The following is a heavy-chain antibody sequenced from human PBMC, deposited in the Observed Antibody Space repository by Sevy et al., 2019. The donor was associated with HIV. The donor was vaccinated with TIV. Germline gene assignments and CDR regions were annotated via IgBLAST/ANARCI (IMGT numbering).Heavy chain of an antibody. Sequence: ASVKVSCKASGGTFSSYGITWVRQAPGQGLEWMGEIIPIFGSANYGQTFQGRVTMTGDQSTSTAYMELCSLRSDDTAVYYCARGGGLSPHHWLDPWGQGTLVTVSS. V-gene: IGHV1-69*13. CDR2: IIPIFGSA. D-gene: IGHD3-16*01. CDR3: ARGGGLSPHHWLDP. CDR1: GGTFSSYG. J-gene: IGHJ5*02.